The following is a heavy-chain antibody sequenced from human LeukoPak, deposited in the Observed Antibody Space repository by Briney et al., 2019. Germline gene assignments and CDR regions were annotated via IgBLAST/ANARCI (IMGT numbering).Heavy chain of an antibody. Sequence: ASVKVSCKASGYTFTSYYTHWVRQAPGQGLEWMGIIDPSGGSTSYAQKFQGRVTMTRDMSTSTVYMELSSLRSEDTAVYYCARDTFYGSGSYYHWGQGTLVTVSS. J-gene: IGHJ5*02. CDR3: ARDTFYGSGSYYH. D-gene: IGHD3-10*01. CDR2: IDPSGGST. CDR1: GYTFTSYY. V-gene: IGHV1-46*01.